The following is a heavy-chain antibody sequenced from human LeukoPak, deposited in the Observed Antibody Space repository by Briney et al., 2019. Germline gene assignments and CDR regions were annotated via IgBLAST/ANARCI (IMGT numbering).Heavy chain of an antibody. D-gene: IGHD5-18*01. J-gene: IGHJ4*02. Sequence: GESLKISCKDSGYSFTSYWIGWVRQMPGKGLEWMGIIYPGDSDTRYSPSFQGQVTTSADKSINTAYLQWSSLKASDTAIYYCARRGEAMDPFDYWGQGTLVTVSS. CDR1: GYSFTSYW. CDR2: IYPGDSDT. V-gene: IGHV5-51*01. CDR3: ARRGEAMDPFDY.